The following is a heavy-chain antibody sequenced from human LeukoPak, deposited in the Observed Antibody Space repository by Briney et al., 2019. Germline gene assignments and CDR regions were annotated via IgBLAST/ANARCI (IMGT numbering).Heavy chain of an antibody. D-gene: IGHD1-26*01. J-gene: IGHJ4*02. V-gene: IGHV3-9*01. CDR3: AKGVGATTGGGVTFDY. CDR1: GFTFDDYA. CDR2: ISWNSGSI. Sequence: SLRLSCAASGFTFDDYAMHWVRQAPGKGLEWVSCISWNSGSIGYADSVKGRLTISRDNAKKSLYLQMNNLRAEDTALYYCAKGVGATTGGGVTFDYWGQGTLVTVSS.